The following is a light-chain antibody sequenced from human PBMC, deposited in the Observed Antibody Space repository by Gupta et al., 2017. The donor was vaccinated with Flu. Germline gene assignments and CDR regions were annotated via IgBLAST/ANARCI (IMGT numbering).Light chain of an antibody. CDR3: QQYNNWPPSDS. CDR1: QSVSSN. V-gene: IGKV3-15*01. CDR2: GAS. J-gene: IGKJ2*03. Sequence: EIVMTQSPATLSVSQGARATLSCRASQSVSSNLAWYRQKPCQAPRPLIYGASTRATGIPARFSFSGSGTEFTLTISILQSEDFAVYYCQQYNNWPPSDSFGQGTKLEIK.